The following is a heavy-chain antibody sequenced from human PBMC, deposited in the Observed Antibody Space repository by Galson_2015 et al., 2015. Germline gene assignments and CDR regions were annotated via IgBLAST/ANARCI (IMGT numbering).Heavy chain of an antibody. CDR3: ARDREYSSSSEFSYFDY. CDR1: GDSVSSNSAA. CDR2: TYYRSKWYN. J-gene: IGHJ4*02. D-gene: IGHD6-6*01. Sequence: CAISGDSVSSNSAAWNWIRRSPSRGLEWLGRTYYRSKWYNDYAVSVKSRITINPDTSKNQFSLQLNSVTPEDTAVYYCARDREYSSSSEFSYFDYWGQGTLVTVSS. V-gene: IGHV6-1*01.